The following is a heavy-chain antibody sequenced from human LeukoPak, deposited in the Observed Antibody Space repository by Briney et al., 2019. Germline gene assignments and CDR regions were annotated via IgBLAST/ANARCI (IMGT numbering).Heavy chain of an antibody. CDR2: INPSGGST. CDR1: GYTFTSYY. CDR3: VRLVVGTATRWFDP. Sequence: GASVKVSCKASGYTFTSYYIHWVRQAPGQGLEWLGIINPSGGSTSYAQKFQGRVTMTRDTSTSTVQMELSSLRSEDTAIYYCVRLVVGTATRWFDPWGQGTLVTVSS. V-gene: IGHV1-46*01. J-gene: IGHJ5*02. D-gene: IGHD2-15*01.